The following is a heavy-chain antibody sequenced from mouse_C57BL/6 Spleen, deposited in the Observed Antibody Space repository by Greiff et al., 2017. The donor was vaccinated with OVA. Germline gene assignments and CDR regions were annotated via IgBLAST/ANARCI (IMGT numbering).Heavy chain of an antibody. Sequence: VQLVESGPGLVAPSQSLSITCTVSGFSLTSYAISWVRQPPGEGLEWLGVIWTGGGTNYNSALKSRLSISKDNSKSQVFLKMNSLQTDDTARYYCARNSDYYGSNYYFDYWGQGTTLTVSS. V-gene: IGHV2-9-1*01. CDR2: IWTGGGT. CDR3: ARNSDYYGSNYYFDY. D-gene: IGHD1-1*01. CDR1: GFSLTSYA. J-gene: IGHJ2*01.